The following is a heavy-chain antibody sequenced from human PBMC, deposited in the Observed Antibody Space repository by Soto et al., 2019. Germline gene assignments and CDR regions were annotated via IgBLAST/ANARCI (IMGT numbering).Heavy chain of an antibody. V-gene: IGHV4-4*07. CDR2: GYISGTT. Sequence: PSETLSLTCTVSGGSVTSNYWTWIRQPAGNGLEWIGRGYISGTTDYNSSLRGQATMSLYASKNQFSLSLTSVTAADAAMSHCASQRDDPRWIDPWGRGPLVTASS. CDR1: GGSVTSNY. CDR3: ASQRDDPRWIDP. D-gene: IGHD3-3*01. J-gene: IGHJ5*02.